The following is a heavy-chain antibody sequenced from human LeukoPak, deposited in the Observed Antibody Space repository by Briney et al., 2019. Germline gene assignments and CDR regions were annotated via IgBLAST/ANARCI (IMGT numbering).Heavy chain of an antibody. CDR2: IYYSGST. CDR1: GGSISSSSYY. D-gene: IGHD4-17*01. CDR3: ARPDGDYYYFDY. J-gene: IGHJ4*02. Sequence: SETLSLTCTVSGGSISSSSYYWGWIRQPPGKGLEWIGSIYYSGSTYYNPSLKSRVTISVDTSKNQFSLKLSSVTAADTAVYSCARPDGDYYYFDYWGQGTLVTVSS. V-gene: IGHV4-39*01.